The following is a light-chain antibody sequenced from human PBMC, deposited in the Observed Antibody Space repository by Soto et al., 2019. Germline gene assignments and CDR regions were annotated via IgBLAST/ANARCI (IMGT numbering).Light chain of an antibody. Sequence: DIQLTQSPAFLSASLGDRVTISCRASQGISSHLAWYQQKPGKAPEPLIYAASTLQSGVPSRFSGSGSGTEFTLTISSLQPEDFATYFCQHLNSYPRALSFGGGTKVEIK. V-gene: IGKV1-9*01. J-gene: IGKJ4*01. CDR2: AAS. CDR1: QGISSH. CDR3: QHLNSYPRALS.